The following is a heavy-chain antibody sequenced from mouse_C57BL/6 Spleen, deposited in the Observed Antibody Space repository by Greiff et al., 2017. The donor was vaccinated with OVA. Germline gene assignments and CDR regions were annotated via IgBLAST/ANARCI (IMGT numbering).Heavy chain of an antibody. CDR1: GYTFTSYG. V-gene: IGHV1-81*01. D-gene: IGHD6-1*01. CDR2: IYPRSGNT. Sequence: VQLQQSGAELARPGASVKLSCKASGYTFTSYGISWVKQRPGQGLEWIGEIYPRSGNTYYNEKFKGKATLTADKSSSTAYMELRSLTSEDSAVYFCARIAPLYAMDYGGQGTSVTDSS. CDR3: ARIAPLYAMDY. J-gene: IGHJ4*01.